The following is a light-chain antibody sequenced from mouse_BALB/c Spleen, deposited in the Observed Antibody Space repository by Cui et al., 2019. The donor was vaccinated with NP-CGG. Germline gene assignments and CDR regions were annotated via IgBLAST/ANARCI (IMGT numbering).Light chain of an antibody. V-gene: IGLV1*01. CDR2: GTN. CDR3: ALWYSNHWV. J-gene: IGLJ1*01. Sequence: AVVTQESALTTSPGETVTLTCRSRTGAVTTGNYANWVQEKPDHLFTGLIGGTNNRAPGVPARFSGSLIGDKAALTITGAQTEDEAIYFCALWYSNHWVFGGGTKLTVL. CDR1: TGAVTTGNY.